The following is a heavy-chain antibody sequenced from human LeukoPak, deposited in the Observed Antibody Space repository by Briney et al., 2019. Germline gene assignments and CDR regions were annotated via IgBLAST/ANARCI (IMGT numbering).Heavy chain of an antibody. Sequence: GRSLRLSCAASGFTFSSYGMHWVRQAPGKGLEWVAVISYDGSNKYYADSVKGRFTISRDNSKNTLYLQMNSLRAEDTAVYYCAKESYYYDSSGYYYVKYFQHWGHGTLVTVSS. V-gene: IGHV3-30*18. CDR2: ISYDGSNK. D-gene: IGHD3-22*01. CDR3: AKESYYYDSSGYYYVKYFQH. CDR1: GFTFSSYG. J-gene: IGHJ1*01.